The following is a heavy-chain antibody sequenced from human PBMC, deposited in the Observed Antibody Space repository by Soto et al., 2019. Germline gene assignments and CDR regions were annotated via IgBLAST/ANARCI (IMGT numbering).Heavy chain of an antibody. CDR3: EKVGEAAMVTSGMDV. D-gene: IGHD5-18*01. CDR2: ISGSGGST. CDR1: GFTFSSYA. J-gene: IGHJ6*02. Sequence: GGSLRLSCAASGFTFSSYAMSWVRQAPGKGLEWVSAISGSGGSTYYADSVKGRFTISRDNSENTLYLQMNSLRAEDTAVYYCEKVGEAAMVTSGMDVWGQGTTVTVSS. V-gene: IGHV3-23*01.